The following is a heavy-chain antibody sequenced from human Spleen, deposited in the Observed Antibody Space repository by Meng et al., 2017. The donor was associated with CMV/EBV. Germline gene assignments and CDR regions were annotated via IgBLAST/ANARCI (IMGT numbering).Heavy chain of an antibody. D-gene: IGHD3-22*01. CDR2: ISGSGRIS. CDR1: GFTFSDNY. CDR3: AKAGSGYYPGNYYFDY. Sequence: GGSLRLSCVASGFTFSDNYMSWIRQAPGKGLEYISFISGSGRISYAADSVKGQFTISRDNAKNSLYLQMNSLRAEDTALYYCAKAGSGYYPGNYYFDYWGQGTLVTVSS. V-gene: IGHV3-11*01. J-gene: IGHJ4*02.